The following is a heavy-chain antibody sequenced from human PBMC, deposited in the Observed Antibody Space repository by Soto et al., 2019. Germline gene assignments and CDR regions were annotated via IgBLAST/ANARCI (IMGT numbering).Heavy chain of an antibody. J-gene: IGHJ4*02. Sequence: ESGGGLVQPGGSLRLSCAASGFTFSSYSMNWVRQAPGKGLEWVSYISSSSSTIYYADSVKGRFTISRDNAKNSVYLQMNSLRAEDTAVYYCAREGGYGDSVFDYWGQGTLVTVSS. D-gene: IGHD4-17*01. CDR3: AREGGYGDSVFDY. V-gene: IGHV3-48*01. CDR1: GFTFSSYS. CDR2: ISSSSSTI.